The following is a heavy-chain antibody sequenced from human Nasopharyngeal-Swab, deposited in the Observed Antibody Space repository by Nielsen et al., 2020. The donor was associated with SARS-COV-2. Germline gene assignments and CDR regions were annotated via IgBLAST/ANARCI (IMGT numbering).Heavy chain of an antibody. V-gene: IGHV3-23*01. CDR1: GFTFNNYA. CDR2: ISGSGGTT. J-gene: IGHJ5*02. D-gene: IGHD6-19*01. Sequence: GESLKISCAASGFTFNNYAMSWVRQAPGKGLEWVSAISGSGGTTYYADSVKSRFTISRDDSKNTLYLQMNSLRAEDTAVYYCAKDRGSGWYRLASWGLGTLVTVSS. CDR3: AKDRGSGWYRLAS.